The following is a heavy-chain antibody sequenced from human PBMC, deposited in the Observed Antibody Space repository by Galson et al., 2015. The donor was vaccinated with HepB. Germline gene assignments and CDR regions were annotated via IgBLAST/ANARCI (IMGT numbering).Heavy chain of an antibody. V-gene: IGHV1-18*01. Sequence: SVKVSCKASGYTFTRYGINWVRQAPGQGLEWMGWISGYNGNTNYAQKVQGRVTMTTDILTTTVYMELRSLRSDDTAGYYCARGGMAKIGGPTFDSWGQGTLVTVSS. J-gene: IGHJ4*02. CDR3: ARGGMAKIGGPTFDS. CDR2: ISGYNGNT. CDR1: GYTFTRYG. D-gene: IGHD5-24*01.